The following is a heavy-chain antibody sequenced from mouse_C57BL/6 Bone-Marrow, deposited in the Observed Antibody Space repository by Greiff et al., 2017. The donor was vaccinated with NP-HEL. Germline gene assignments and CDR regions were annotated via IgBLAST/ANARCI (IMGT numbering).Heavy chain of an antibody. CDR2: IRSKSSNYAT. D-gene: IGHD1-1*01. Sequence: EVKVEESGGGLVQPKGSLKLSCAASGFTFNTYAMHWVRQAPGKGLEWVARIRSKSSNYATYYADSVKDRFTISRDDSQSMLYLQMNNLKTEDTAMYYCVAITTVVATSDYFDYWGQGTTLTVSS. V-gene: IGHV10-3*01. CDR1: GFTFNTYA. J-gene: IGHJ2*01. CDR3: VAITTVVATSDYFDY.